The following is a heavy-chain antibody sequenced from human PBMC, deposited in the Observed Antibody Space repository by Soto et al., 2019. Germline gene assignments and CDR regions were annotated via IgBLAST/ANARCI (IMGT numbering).Heavy chain of an antibody. CDR3: AKGSSWFEP. CDR1: VVSFSGYY. V-gene: IGHV4-34*01. J-gene: IGHJ5*02. CDR2: INHSGST. D-gene: IGHD2-15*01. Sequence: PWETLSLTCAFYVVSFSGYYWSWIRQPPGKGLEWIGEINHSGSTNYNPSLKSRVTISVDTSKNQFSLKLSSVTAADTAVYYCAKGSSWFEPWGQGTLVTVSS.